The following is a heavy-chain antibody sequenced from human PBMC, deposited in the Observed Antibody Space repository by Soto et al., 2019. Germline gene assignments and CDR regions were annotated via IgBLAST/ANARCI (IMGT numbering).Heavy chain of an antibody. J-gene: IGHJ4*02. Sequence: GGSLRLSCAPSGFTFSDYAMHWVRQAPGKGLEWVAVVSHDGRNTHYADFVKGRFTISRDNSKNTLYLQMNSLRAEDTAVYYCAKVHLQDTAMVQDYWGQGTLVTVS. CDR3: AKVHLQDTAMVQDY. V-gene: IGHV3-30*18. CDR1: GFTFSDYA. CDR2: VSHDGRNT. D-gene: IGHD5-18*01.